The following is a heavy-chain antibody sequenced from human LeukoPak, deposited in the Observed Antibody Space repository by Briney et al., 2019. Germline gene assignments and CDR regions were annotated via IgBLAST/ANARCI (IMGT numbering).Heavy chain of an antibody. CDR1: GYTFTSYY. D-gene: IGHD5-18*01. Sequence: GASVKVSCKASGYTFTSYYMHWVRQAPGQGLEWMGIINPSGGSTSYAQKFQGRVTMTRDMSTRTVYMELSSLRSEDTAVYYCARDNGGTAMAYYYYYYMDVWGKGTTVTISS. J-gene: IGHJ6*03. V-gene: IGHV1-46*01. CDR3: ARDNGGTAMAYYYYYYMDV. CDR2: INPSGGST.